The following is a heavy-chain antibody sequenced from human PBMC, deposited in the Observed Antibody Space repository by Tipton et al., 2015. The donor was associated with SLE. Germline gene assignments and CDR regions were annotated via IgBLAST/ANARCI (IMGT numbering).Heavy chain of an antibody. Sequence: TLSLTCTVSGGSISSGSYYWSWIRQPAGKGLEWIGRIYTSGSTNYNPSLKSRVTISVDTSKNQFSLKLSSVTAADTAVYYCARGTPFGANYFDYWGQGTLVTVSS. V-gene: IGHV4-61*02. CDR3: ARGTPFGANYFDY. J-gene: IGHJ4*02. CDR2: IYTSGST. CDR1: GGSISSGSYY. D-gene: IGHD3-3*01.